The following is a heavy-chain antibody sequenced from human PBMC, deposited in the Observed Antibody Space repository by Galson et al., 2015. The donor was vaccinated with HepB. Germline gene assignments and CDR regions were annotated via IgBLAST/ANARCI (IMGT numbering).Heavy chain of an antibody. CDR1: GFTFSSYS. D-gene: IGHD5-24*01. Sequence: SLRLSCAASGFTFSSYSMNWVRQAPGKGLEWVSSISSSSSYIYYADSVKGRFTISRDNAKNSLYLQMNSLRAEDTAVYYCASFRWLQITSGFDYWGQGTLVTVSS. CDR2: ISSSSSYI. J-gene: IGHJ4*02. V-gene: IGHV3-21*01. CDR3: ASFRWLQITSGFDY.